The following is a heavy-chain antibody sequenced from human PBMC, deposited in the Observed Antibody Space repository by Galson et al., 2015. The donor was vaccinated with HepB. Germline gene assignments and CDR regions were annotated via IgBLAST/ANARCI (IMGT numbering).Heavy chain of an antibody. J-gene: IGHJ4*02. CDR2: ISSDGSNK. Sequence: SLRLPCAAAGFTFSSYAMHWVRQAPGKGLEWVAVISSDGSNKYYADSVKGRFTNFTDNSNNTMYLQMISLRAEDTAVYYCARGGERLDYWGQGTLVTVSS. V-gene: IGHV3-30*01. D-gene: IGHD3-16*01. CDR1: GFTFSSYA. CDR3: ARGGERLDY.